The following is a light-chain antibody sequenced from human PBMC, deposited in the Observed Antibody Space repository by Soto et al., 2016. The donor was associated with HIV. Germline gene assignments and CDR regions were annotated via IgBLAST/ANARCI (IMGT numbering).Light chain of an antibody. J-gene: IGKJ1*01. CDR2: KTS. Sequence: DIQMTQFPSTLSASMCDRVTITCRASQSVSVWLAWYQQKPGKAPNLLIFKTSTLEVGVPSRFSGSGSGTDFTLTLSSVQPDDVGTYYCQQYNTVPWTFGQGTKLEMK. V-gene: IGKV1-5*03. CDR1: QSVSVW. CDR3: QQYNTVPWT.